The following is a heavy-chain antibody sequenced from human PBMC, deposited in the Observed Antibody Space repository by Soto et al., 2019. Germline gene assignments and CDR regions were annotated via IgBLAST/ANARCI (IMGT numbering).Heavy chain of an antibody. CDR2: RHQTGNT. J-gene: IGHJ4*02. CDR1: GVSIGSHDW. Sequence: QVQLQESGPGLVKPSGTLSLTCAVSGVSIGSHDWWTWVRQPPGKGLERIGERHQTGNTNYNWSHASRITISRDKSKNQLSLQISTVTVAYSAVYCCATRDTGRVYWGQGTLVSVSS. D-gene: IGHD5-18*01. CDR3: ATRDTGRVY. V-gene: IGHV4-4*01.